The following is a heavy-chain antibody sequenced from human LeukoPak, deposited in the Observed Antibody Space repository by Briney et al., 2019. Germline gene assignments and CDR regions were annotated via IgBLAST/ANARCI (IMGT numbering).Heavy chain of an antibody. D-gene: IGHD3-16*02. J-gene: IGHJ4*02. Sequence: GESLQISCKGSGYIFTSYWIGWGRQVPGKGVEWMGIIYLGDSDTRYSPSFQGQVTISADKSNSTAYLQWSSLKASDTAMYYCARQEHGVKYYHYVWGSSRYNNFDYWGQGTLVTVSS. CDR1: GYIFTSYW. CDR2: IYLGDSDT. V-gene: IGHV5-51*01. CDR3: ARQEHGVKYYHYVWGSSRYNNFDY.